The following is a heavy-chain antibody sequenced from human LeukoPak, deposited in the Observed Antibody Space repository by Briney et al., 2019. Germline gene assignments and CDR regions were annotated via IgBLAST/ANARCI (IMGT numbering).Heavy chain of an antibody. CDR2: ISSSGSTI. D-gene: IGHD3-22*01. Sequence: GGSLRLSCAASGFTFSSYEMNWVRQAPGKGLEWVSYISSSGSTIYYADSVKGRFTISRDNAKNSLYLQMNSLRDEDTAVYFCAGGSSRIAMIVTGYWGQGTLVTVSS. J-gene: IGHJ4*02. V-gene: IGHV3-48*03. CDR1: GFTFSSYE. CDR3: AGGSSRIAMIVTGY.